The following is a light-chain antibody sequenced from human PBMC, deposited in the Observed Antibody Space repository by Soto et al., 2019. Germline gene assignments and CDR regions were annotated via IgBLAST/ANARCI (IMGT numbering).Light chain of an antibody. J-gene: IGKJ2*01. CDR3: QQYGTSPST. Sequence: EVVLTQSPGTLSLSPGEGATLYCRASQTIYITSLAWYHQRPGQAPRILMYFASKRASGTPDRFSGSGTDRSGTDFTITISRLEPEDFGVYYGQQYGTSPSTVGQGTTL. V-gene: IGKV3-20*01. CDR1: QTIYITS. CDR2: FAS.